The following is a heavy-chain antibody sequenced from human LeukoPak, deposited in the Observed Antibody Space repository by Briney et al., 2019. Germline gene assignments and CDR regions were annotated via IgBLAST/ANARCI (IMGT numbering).Heavy chain of an antibody. D-gene: IGHD3-10*01. Sequence: SETLSLTCTVSGGSISHYYWSWIRQPPGKGLEWIGEINHSGSTNYNPSLKSRVTISVDTSKNQFSLKLSSVTAADTAVYYCARGQRITMVRGVITWFDPWGQGTLVTVSS. CDR2: INHSGST. CDR1: GGSISHYY. J-gene: IGHJ5*02. V-gene: IGHV4-34*01. CDR3: ARGQRITMVRGVITWFDP.